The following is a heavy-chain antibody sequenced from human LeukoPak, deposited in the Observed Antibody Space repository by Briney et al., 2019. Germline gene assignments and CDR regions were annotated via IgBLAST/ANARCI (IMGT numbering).Heavy chain of an antibody. CDR1: GFTFSSYA. V-gene: IGHV3-30-3*01. CDR3: ARTPAAMIGYYYYMDV. Sequence: GGSLRLSCAASGFTFSSYAMHWVRQAPGKGLEWVAVISYDGSNKYYADSVKGRFTISRDNSKNTLYLQINSLRAEDTAVYYCARTPAAMIGYYYYMDVWGKGTTVTVSS. D-gene: IGHD2-2*01. J-gene: IGHJ6*03. CDR2: ISYDGSNK.